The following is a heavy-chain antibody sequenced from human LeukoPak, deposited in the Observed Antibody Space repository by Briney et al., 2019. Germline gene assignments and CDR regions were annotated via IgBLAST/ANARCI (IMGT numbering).Heavy chain of an antibody. CDR3: GRDLGGRSGY. J-gene: IGHJ4*02. Sequence: GGSLRLSCAASGFTFSSYWMSWVRQAPGKGLEWVANINQDGSEKYCVDSLKGRFTISRDNAENSLYLQMNSLRAEDTAVYYCGRDLGGRSGYWGQGTLVTVSS. D-gene: IGHD1-26*01. CDR2: INQDGSEK. CDR1: GFTFSSYW. V-gene: IGHV3-7*03.